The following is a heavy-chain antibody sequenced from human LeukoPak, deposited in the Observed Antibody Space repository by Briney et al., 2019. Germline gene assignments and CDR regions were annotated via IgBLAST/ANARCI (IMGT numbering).Heavy chain of an antibody. CDR3: AREWQGGIVADGSKFEVDY. Sequence: GGSLRLSCAVSGFSVSGYWMTWVRQAPGKGLEWVANIKQDGSEKNYVDSVKGRFTISRDNAENSLFLQMNSLRVEDTAVYYCAREWQGGIVADGSKFEVDYWGQGTLVAVSS. V-gene: IGHV3-7*01. CDR2: IKQDGSEK. J-gene: IGHJ4*02. D-gene: IGHD6-13*01. CDR1: GFSVSGYW.